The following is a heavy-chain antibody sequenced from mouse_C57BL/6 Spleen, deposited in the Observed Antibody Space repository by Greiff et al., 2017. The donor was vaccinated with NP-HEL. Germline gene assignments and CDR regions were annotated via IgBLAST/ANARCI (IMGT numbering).Heavy chain of an antibody. V-gene: IGHV5-6*01. D-gene: IGHD2-1*01. CDR2: ISSGGSYT. CDR3: ARGDGNYQYYFDY. Sequence: EVKLMESGGDLVKPGGSLKLSCAASGFTFSSYGMSWVRQTPDKRLEWVATISSGGSYTYYPDSVKGRFTISRDNAKNTLYLQMSSLKSEDTAMYYCARGDGNYQYYFDYWGQGTTLTVSS. J-gene: IGHJ2*01. CDR1: GFTFSSYG.